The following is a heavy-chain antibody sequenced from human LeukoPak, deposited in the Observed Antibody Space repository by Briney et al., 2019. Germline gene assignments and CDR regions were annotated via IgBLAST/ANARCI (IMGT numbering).Heavy chain of an antibody. CDR1: GFTFSRFE. CDR3: ARPHSINIDWLWLDY. Sequence: GGSLRLSCVASGFTFSRFEMNWVRQAPGKGLEWISHISTGTYIAYTDSVKGRFTISRDNAKNSLYLQMNSLRAEDTAVYYCARPHSINIDWLWLDYWGQGTLVTVSS. CDR2: ISTGTYI. V-gene: IGHV3-21*05. J-gene: IGHJ4*02. D-gene: IGHD3-9*01.